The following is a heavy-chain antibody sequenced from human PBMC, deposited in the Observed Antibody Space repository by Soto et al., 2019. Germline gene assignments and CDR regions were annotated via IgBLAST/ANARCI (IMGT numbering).Heavy chain of an antibody. V-gene: IGHV1-69*06. CDR3: ARDRGDIAASASNYYYYYGMDV. CDR2: IIPIFGTA. CDR1: GGTFSSYA. D-gene: IGHD6-6*01. J-gene: IGHJ6*02. Sequence: SVKVSCKASGGTFSSYAISWVRQAPGQGLEWMGGIIPIFGTANYAQKFQGRVTITADKSTSTAYMELSSLRSEDTAVYYCARDRGDIAASASNYYYYYGMDVWGQGTTVTVSS.